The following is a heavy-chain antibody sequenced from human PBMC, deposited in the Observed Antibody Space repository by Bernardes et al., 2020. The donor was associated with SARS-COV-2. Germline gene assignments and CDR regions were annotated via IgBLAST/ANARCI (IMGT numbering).Heavy chain of an antibody. CDR2: ISGNSDTT. CDR3: AKGSGMDWLLFFDY. Sequence: GGSLRLSCAASGFTFSNYAMSGVRHAPGKWLEWVSTISGNSDTTYSADSVRGRFTISRDNSKNTLFLQMNSLRAEDTAIYYCAKGSGMDWLLFFDYWGQGTLVTVTS. D-gene: IGHD3-9*01. V-gene: IGHV3-23*01. CDR1: GFTFSNYA. J-gene: IGHJ4*02.